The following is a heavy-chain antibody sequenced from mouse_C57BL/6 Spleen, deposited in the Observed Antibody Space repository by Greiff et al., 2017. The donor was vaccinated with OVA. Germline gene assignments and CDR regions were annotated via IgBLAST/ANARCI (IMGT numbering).Heavy chain of an antibody. CDR2: INPGSGGT. D-gene: IGHD1-1*01. CDR1: GYAFTNYL. Sequence: VKLLESGAELVRPGTSVKVSCKASGYAFTNYLIEWVKQRPGQGLEWIGVINPGSGGTNYNEKFKGKATLTADKSSSTAYMQLSSLTSEDSAVYFCARSGITTVVARSLCDYWGQGTTLTVSS. V-gene: IGHV1-54*01. CDR3: ARSGITTVVARSLCDY. J-gene: IGHJ2*01.